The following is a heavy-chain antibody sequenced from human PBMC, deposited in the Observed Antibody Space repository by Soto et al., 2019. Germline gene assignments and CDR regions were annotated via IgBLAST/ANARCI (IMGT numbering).Heavy chain of an antibody. CDR1: GFTFSSDG. Sequence: GGSLRLSCAASGFTFSSDGMHWVRQAPGKGLEWVAVIWYDGSNKYYADSVKGRFTISRDNSKNTLYLQMNSLRAEDTAVYYCARDFSYCSGGSCYGNDAFDIWGQGTMVTVSS. CDR2: IWYDGSNK. V-gene: IGHV3-33*01. D-gene: IGHD2-15*01. J-gene: IGHJ3*02. CDR3: ARDFSYCSGGSCYGNDAFDI.